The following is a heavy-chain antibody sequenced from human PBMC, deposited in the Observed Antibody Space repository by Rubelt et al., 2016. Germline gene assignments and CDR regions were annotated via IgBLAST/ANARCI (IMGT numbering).Heavy chain of an antibody. J-gene: IGHJ5*02. CDR1: GFTVISNY. D-gene: IGHD2-15*01. CDR3: ARGGYCSEGTCYNWFDP. V-gene: IGHV3-66*01. Sequence: EVQLVESGGGLVQPGGSLRLSCAASGFTVISNYMNWVRQAPGKGLEWVSVLHSDGGTYYEDSVRGRLAIARDSSKKQLYLQLKSLRAEETAVYYCARGGYCSEGTCYNWFDPWGQGTLVTVSS. CDR2: LHSDGGT.